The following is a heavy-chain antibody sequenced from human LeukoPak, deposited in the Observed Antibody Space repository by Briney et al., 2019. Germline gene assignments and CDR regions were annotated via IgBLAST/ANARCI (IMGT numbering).Heavy chain of an antibody. J-gene: IGHJ4*02. V-gene: IGHV1-8*01. CDR3: ARARPPYSSGWYSLGY. D-gene: IGHD6-19*01. CDR1: GYTFTSYD. Sequence: ASVKVSCKASGYTFTSYDINWVRQATGQGLEWMGWMNPNSGNTGYAQKFQGRVTMTRNTSISTAYMELSSLRSEDTAVYYCARARPPYSSGWYSLGYWGQGTLVTVSS. CDR2: MNPNSGNT.